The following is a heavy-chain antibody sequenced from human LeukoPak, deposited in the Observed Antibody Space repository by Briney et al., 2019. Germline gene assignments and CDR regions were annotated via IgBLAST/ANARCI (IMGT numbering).Heavy chain of an antibody. Sequence: PPETLSLTCTVSGGSISSGDYYWTRIRQPPGKGLEWIGYIYYSGSTYYNPSLRSRVTMSVDTSKNQFSLKLSSMTAADTAVYYCVREWDYYGSGSYVRGQGTLVTVSS. CDR3: VREWDYYGSGSYV. CDR2: IYYSGST. CDR1: GGSISSGDYY. V-gene: IGHV4-30-4*01. J-gene: IGHJ4*02. D-gene: IGHD3-10*01.